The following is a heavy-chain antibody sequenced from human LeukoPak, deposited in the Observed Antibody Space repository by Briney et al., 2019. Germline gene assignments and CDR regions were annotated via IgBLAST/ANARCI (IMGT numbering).Heavy chain of an antibody. CDR3: SHYDSSAYYAFQP. J-gene: IGHJ1*01. CDR1: GFTFSGSA. Sequence: GGSLRLSCAASGFTFSGSAMHWVRQASGKGLECVGRVRSKANNYATAYAASVKGRFTISRDDSKNTAYLQMDSLKTEDTAIYYCSHYDSSAYYAFQPWGQGTLVTVSS. CDR2: VRSKANNYAT. D-gene: IGHD3-22*01. V-gene: IGHV3-73*01.